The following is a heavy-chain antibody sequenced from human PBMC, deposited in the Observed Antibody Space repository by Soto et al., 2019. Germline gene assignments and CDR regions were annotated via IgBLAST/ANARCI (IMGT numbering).Heavy chain of an antibody. D-gene: IGHD2-8*01. V-gene: IGHV3-48*01. CDR3: ARDHKICTNGVCYRWVDP. Sequence: SLRLSCAASGFTFSSYSMNWVRQAPGKGLEWVSYISTYSTTIYYADSVKGRFTISRDNAKNSLYLQMNSLRAEDTAVYYCARDHKICTNGVCYRWVDPWGQGTLVTVSS. CDR1: GFTFSSYS. CDR2: ISTYSTTI. J-gene: IGHJ5*02.